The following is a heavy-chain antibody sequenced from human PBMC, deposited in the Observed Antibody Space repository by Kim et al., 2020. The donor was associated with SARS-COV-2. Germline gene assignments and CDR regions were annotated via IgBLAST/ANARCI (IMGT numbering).Heavy chain of an antibody. D-gene: IGHD2-21*02. CDR2: ISYDGSNK. CDR1: GFTFSSYA. CDR3: ARDRPSPTPPGCGGDCYHNY. V-gene: IGHV3-30*04. Sequence: GGSLRLSCAASGFTFSSYAMHWVRQAPGKGLEWVAVISYDGSNKYYADSVKGRFTISRDNSKNTLYLQMNSLRAEDTAVYYCARDRPSPTPPGCGGDCYHNYWGQGTLVTVSS. J-gene: IGHJ4*02.